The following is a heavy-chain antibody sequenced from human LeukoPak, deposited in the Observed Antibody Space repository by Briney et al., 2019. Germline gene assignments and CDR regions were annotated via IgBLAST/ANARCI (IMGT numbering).Heavy chain of an antibody. CDR1: GFTVSSNY. J-gene: IGHJ6*02. CDR3: ARGGISMVRGAYYGMDV. V-gene: IGHV3-66*02. CDR2: IYSGGST. Sequence: GGSLRLSCAVSGFTVSSNYMSWVRQAPGKGLESVSVIYSGGSTYYADSVKGRFTISRDNSKNTLYLQMNSLRAEDTAVYYCARGGISMVRGAYYGMDVWGQGTTVTVSS. D-gene: IGHD3-10*01.